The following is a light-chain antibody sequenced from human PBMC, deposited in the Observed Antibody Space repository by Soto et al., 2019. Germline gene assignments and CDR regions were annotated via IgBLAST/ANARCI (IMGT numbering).Light chain of an antibody. CDR3: MQGTHWPIT. J-gene: IGKJ5*01. CDR1: QSLVYSDGNTY. Sequence: AVMTQSPLSLPVTLGQPASISCKSSQSLVYSDGNTYLSWFQQRPGQSPRRLIYQVSDRDSGVPDRFSGSGSGTDFTLKISRVEAEDVGVYYCMQGTHWPITFGQGTRLEIK. CDR2: QVS. V-gene: IGKV2-30*01.